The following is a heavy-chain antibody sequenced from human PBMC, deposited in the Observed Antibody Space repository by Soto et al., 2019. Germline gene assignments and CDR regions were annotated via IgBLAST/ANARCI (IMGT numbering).Heavy chain of an antibody. CDR1: GGTFSSYT. J-gene: IGHJ4*02. V-gene: IGHV1-69*02. Sequence: QVQLVQSGAEVKKPGSSVKVSCKASGGTFSSYTISWVRQAPGQGLEWMGRIIPILGIANYAKKFQGRVTITADKXTSTAYAELSSLRSEDTAVYYCARGIAAPFVSFDYWGQATLVTVSS. CDR3: ARGIAAPFVSFDY. CDR2: IIPILGIA. D-gene: IGHD6-13*01.